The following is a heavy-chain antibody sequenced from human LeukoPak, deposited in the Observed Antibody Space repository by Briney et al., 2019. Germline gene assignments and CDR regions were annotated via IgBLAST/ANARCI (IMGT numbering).Heavy chain of an antibody. V-gene: IGHV4-39*07. D-gene: IGHD5-12*01. CDR1: GGSISSSSYY. J-gene: IGHJ5*02. Sequence: SETLSLTCTVSGGSISSSSYYWGWIRQPPGKGLEWIGSIYYSGSTYYNPSLKSRVTISVDTSKNQFSLKLSSVTAADTAVYYCARDQGYDGGFSWGQGTLVTVSS. CDR2: IYYSGST. CDR3: ARDQGYDGGFS.